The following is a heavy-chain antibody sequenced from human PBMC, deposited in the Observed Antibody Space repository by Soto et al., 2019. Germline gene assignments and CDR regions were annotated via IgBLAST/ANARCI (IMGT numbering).Heavy chain of an antibody. CDR3: ARDPIRDGYNNGLDY. J-gene: IGHJ4*02. CDR1: GYTFTTLY. D-gene: IGHD5-12*01. CDR2: INPIGGST. Sequence: ASVKVSCKASGYTFTTLYVHWVRQAPGQGLEWVGLINPIGGSTKYAQDFQGRLTLTRDTSTSTVYMVLSSLTSEDTAVYYCARDPIRDGYNNGLDYWGRGTLVTVSS. V-gene: IGHV1-46*01.